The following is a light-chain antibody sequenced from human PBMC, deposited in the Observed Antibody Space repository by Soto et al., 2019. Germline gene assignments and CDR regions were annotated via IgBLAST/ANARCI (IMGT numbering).Light chain of an antibody. V-gene: IGKV3-20*01. Sequence: EIVLTQSPGTLSLSPGERATLSCRASQSVSSSYLAWYQQKPGQAPRLLIYGASSRATGIPDRFSGSGSGTDFTLTISRLEPEDFGVYYCEQYGSSSYTFGQGTKLEIK. J-gene: IGKJ2*01. CDR1: QSVSSSY. CDR3: EQYGSSSYT. CDR2: GAS.